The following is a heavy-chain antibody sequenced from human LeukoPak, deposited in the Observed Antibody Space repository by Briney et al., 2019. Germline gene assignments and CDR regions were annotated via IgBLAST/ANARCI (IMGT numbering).Heavy chain of an antibody. CDR2: ISSSSSYI. CDR1: GVTLSTYA. V-gene: IGHV3-21*01. CDR3: ARDATASSGWGYYYYGMDV. D-gene: IGHD6-19*01. J-gene: IGHJ6*02. Sequence: GGSLRLSCAASGVTLSTYAMSWARQAPGKGLEWVSSISSSSSYIYYADSVKGRFTISRDNAKNSLYLQMNSLRAEDTAVYYCARDATASSGWGYYYYGMDVWGQGTTVTVSS.